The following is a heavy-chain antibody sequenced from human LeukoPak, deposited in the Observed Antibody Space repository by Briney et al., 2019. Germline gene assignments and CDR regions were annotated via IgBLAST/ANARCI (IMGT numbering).Heavy chain of an antibody. J-gene: IGHJ6*03. D-gene: IGHD5-12*01. CDR2: IKSKTDGGTT. CDR1: GITFSSYG. CDR3: TTGGSGYDYYYYYYMDV. Sequence: GGSLRLSCAASGITFSSYGMSWVRQVPGKGLEWVGRIKSKTDGGTTDYAAPVKGRFTISRDDSKNTLYLQMNSLKTEDTAVYYCTTGGSGYDYYYYYYMDVWGKGTTVTVSS. V-gene: IGHV3-15*01.